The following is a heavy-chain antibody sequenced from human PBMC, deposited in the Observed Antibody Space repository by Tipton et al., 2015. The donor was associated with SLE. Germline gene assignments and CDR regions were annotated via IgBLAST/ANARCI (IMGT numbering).Heavy chain of an antibody. D-gene: IGHD3-9*01. J-gene: IGHJ4*02. CDR1: GFTFSRSW. CDR2: INEYGSEK. CDR3: VVYMSGYPY. Sequence: SLRLSCAASGFTFSRSWMNWVRLAPGKGLEWVANINEYGSEKHYVDSLKERLTISRDNAKNSLYLLMNSLRTEDTAIYFCVVYMSGYPYWGQGTLVTVSS. V-gene: IGHV3-7*03.